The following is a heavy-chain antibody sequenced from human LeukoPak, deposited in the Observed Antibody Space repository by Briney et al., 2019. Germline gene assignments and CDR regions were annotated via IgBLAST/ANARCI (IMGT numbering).Heavy chain of an antibody. V-gene: IGHV3-53*01. Sequence: GGSLRLSCAASGFTVSSNYMNWVRQAPGKGLEWVSIIYSGGSTYYADSVKGRFTISRDNSKNTLYLQMNSLRAEDTAVYYCATRVSTSRSFDYWGQGTLVTVSS. CDR1: GFTVSSNY. J-gene: IGHJ4*02. CDR2: IYSGGST. CDR3: ATRVSTSRSFDY.